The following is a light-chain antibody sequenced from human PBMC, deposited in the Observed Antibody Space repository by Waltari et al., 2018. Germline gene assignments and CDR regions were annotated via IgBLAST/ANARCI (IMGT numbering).Light chain of an antibody. V-gene: IGLV2-14*03. J-gene: IGLJ2*01. CDR2: DVT. Sequence: QSVLTQPASVSGSPGQSITISCPGTSSDVGAYNYVSWYQQHPGQAPKLMIYDVTSRPSGVSNRFSGSKSGNTASLTISGLQAEDEADYYCSSYTSSSTPLVFGGGTKLTVL. CDR3: SSYTSSSTPLV. CDR1: SSDVGAYNY.